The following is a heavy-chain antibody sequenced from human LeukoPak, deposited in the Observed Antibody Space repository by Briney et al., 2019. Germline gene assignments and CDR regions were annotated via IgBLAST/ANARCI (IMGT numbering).Heavy chain of an antibody. Sequence: GGSLRLSCAASGFTFSSFSMNWVRQAPGKGLEWVSFITGSSSTIYYADSVKGRFTISRDNAKNSLYLQMNSLRAEDTAVYYCARGKEYSSSYYYYMDVWGKGTTVTVSS. CDR1: GFTFSSFS. V-gene: IGHV3-48*04. CDR3: ARGKEYSSSYYYYMDV. J-gene: IGHJ6*03. D-gene: IGHD6-6*01. CDR2: ITGSSSTI.